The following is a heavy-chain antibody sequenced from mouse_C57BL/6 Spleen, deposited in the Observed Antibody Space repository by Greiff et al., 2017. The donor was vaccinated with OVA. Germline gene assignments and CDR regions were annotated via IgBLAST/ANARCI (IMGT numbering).Heavy chain of an antibody. J-gene: IGHJ4*01. CDR3: ARDRIAVGTPYAMDY. V-gene: IGHV5-4*01. CDR1: GFTFSSYA. D-gene: IGHD1-1*01. CDR2: ISDGGSYT. Sequence: EVMLVESGGGLVKPGGSLKLSCAASGFTFSSYAMSWVRQTPEKRLEWVATISDGGSYTYYPDNVKGRFTISRDNAKNNLYLQMSHLKSEDTAMYYCARDRIAVGTPYAMDYWGQGTSVTVSS.